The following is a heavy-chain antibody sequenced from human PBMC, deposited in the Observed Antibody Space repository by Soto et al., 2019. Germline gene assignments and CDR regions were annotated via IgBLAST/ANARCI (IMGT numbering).Heavy chain of an antibody. J-gene: IGHJ4*02. V-gene: IGHV2-5*01. CDR3: THRPGGSGWRYYFDY. D-gene: IGHD6-19*01. CDR2: TYWNDDD. Sequence: SGPTLVNPTQTLTLTCSFSGFSLTSTGVGVGWFRQPPGKALEWLGLTYWNDDDRYRSSLRSRLTITKDTSKNQVVLTMTNMDPEDTATYYCTHRPGGSGWRYYFDYWGQGTLVTVSS. CDR1: GFSLTSTGVG.